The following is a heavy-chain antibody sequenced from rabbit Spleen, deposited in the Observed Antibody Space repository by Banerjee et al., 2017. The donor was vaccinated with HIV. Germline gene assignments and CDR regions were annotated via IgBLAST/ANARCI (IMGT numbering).Heavy chain of an antibody. Sequence: QEQLEESGGDLVKPEGSLTLTGTASGFSFSNNYWICWVRQAPGKGLEWIGCIWTNSGSTYYASWAKGRFTITRSTSLNTVTLQLTSLTAADTATYFCVRDPYSVGWGGNLWGQGTLVTVS. D-gene: IGHD4-1*01. CDR2: IWTNSGST. CDR1: GFSFSNNYW. V-gene: IGHV1S45*01. J-gene: IGHJ4*01. CDR3: VRDPYSVGWGGNL.